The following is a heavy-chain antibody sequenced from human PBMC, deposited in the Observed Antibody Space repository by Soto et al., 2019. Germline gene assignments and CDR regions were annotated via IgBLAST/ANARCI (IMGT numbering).Heavy chain of an antibody. Sequence: QVQLGQSGAEVQKPGSSVKVSCKASGGMFSSYAISWVRQAPGKGREWMGGIIPLYGRPLYAQKLKGRVTLTAVESTSTAYMELSSLSSEDTAICYGAGDQYHWNDGGPGGMDVWGQGTTVTVSS. CDR1: GGMFSSYA. CDR2: IIPLYGRP. J-gene: IGHJ6*02. D-gene: IGHD1-1*01. CDR3: AGDQYHWNDGGPGGMDV. V-gene: IGHV1-69*01.